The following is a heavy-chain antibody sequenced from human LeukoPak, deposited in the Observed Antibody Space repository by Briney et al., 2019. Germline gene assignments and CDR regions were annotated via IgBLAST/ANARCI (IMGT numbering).Heavy chain of an antibody. J-gene: IGHJ6*02. CDR3: ARAIFGVVIGYYYYGMDV. CDR2: ISAYNGNT. D-gene: IGHD3-3*01. CDR1: GYTFTSYG. V-gene: IGHV1-18*01. Sequence: GASVKVSCKASGYTFTSYGISWVRQAPGQGLEWMGWISAYNGNTNYAQKLQGRVTMTTDTSTSTAYMELRSLRSEDTAVYYCARAIFGVVIGYYYYGMDVWGQGTTVTVSS.